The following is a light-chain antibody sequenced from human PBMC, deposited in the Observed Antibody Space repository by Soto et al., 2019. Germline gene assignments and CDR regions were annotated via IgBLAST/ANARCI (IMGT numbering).Light chain of an antibody. CDR1: QSVTSSY. J-gene: IGKJ5*01. Sequence: EIVLTQSPGTLSLSPGERATLSCRASQSVTSSYLAWWQQKPGQAPRLLIYGASSRATGIPARFSGSGSGTEFTLTISSLQSEDFAVYYCQQYKNWPPITFGQGTRLEIK. CDR3: QQYKNWPPIT. V-gene: IGKV3-15*01. CDR2: GAS.